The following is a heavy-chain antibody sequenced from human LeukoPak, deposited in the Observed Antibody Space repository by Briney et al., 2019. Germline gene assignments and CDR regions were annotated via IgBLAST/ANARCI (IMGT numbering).Heavy chain of an antibody. J-gene: IGHJ4*02. CDR3: AKPARTDYADY. V-gene: IGHV3-30*04. CDR2: ISYDGSNK. CDR1: GFTFSSYA. Sequence: GGSLRLSCAASGFTFSSYAMHWVRQAPGKGLEWVAVISYDGSNKYYADSVKGRLTISRDNSKNTLYLQMNSLRAEDTAVYYCAKPARTDYADYWGQGTLVTVSS. D-gene: IGHD1-14*01.